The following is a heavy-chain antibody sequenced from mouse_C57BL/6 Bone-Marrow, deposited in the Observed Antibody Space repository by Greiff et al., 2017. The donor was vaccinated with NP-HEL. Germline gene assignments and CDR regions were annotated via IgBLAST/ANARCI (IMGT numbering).Heavy chain of an antibody. V-gene: IGHV1-64*01. CDR1: GYTFTSYW. Sequence: QVQLQQPGAELVKPGASVKLSCKASGYTFTSYWMHWVKQRPGQGLEWIGMIHPNSGSTNYNEKFKSKATLTVDKSSSTAYMQLSSLTSEDSAVYYWARGGGNFYYYAMDYWGQGTSVTVSS. CDR2: IHPNSGST. J-gene: IGHJ4*01. CDR3: ARGGGNFYYYAMDY. D-gene: IGHD2-1*01.